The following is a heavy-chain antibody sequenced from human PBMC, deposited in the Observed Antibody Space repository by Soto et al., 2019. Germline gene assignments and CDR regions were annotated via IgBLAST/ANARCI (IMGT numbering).Heavy chain of an antibody. Sequence: PGGSLRLSCAASGFTFSSYSMNWVRQAPGKGLEWVSSISSSSSYIYYADSVKGRFTISRDNAKNSLYLQMNSLRAEDTAVYYCARDPSEEQVRIAVAGPWGQGTLVTVSS. V-gene: IGHV3-21*01. CDR3: ARDPSEEQVRIAVAGP. CDR1: GFTFSSYS. D-gene: IGHD6-19*01. J-gene: IGHJ5*02. CDR2: ISSSSSYI.